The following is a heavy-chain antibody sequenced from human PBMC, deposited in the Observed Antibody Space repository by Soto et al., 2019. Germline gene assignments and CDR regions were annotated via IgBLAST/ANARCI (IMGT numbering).Heavy chain of an antibody. V-gene: IGHV3-11*01. CDR3: VREGRSSTSCNTGCAFDI. CDR1: GFTSWDYD. J-gene: IGHJ3*02. Sequence: QVQLVESGGALVKPGGSLRLSGAASGFTSWDYDMSWIRQAPGKWLEWVSYIARSGNTMYYGDYVKGRFTISRDNAENSVFLQMISRRAEDTAVYYCVREGRSSTSCNTGCAFDIWGQGTMVTVSS. D-gene: IGHD2-2*02. CDR2: IARSGNTM.